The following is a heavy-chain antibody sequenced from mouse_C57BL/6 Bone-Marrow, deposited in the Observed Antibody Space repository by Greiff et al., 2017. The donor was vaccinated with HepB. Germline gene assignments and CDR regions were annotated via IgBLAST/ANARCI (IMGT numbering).Heavy chain of an antibody. Sequence: QVQLQQPGAELVKPGASVKLSCKASGYTFTSYWMHWVKQRPGQGLEWIGMINPNGGSTNYNEKFKSKATVTVDKSSSTAYMQPSNLTSEDSAVYYCVTGSYDAGYYAMDYWGQGTSVTVSS. CDR1: GYTFTSYW. V-gene: IGHV1-64*01. CDR3: VTGSYDAGYYAMDY. D-gene: IGHD2-12*01. J-gene: IGHJ4*01. CDR2: INPNGGST.